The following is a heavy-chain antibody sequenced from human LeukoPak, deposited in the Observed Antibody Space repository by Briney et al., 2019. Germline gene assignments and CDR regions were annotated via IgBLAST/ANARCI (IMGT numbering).Heavy chain of an antibody. V-gene: IGHV4-39*07. CDR2: IYYSGNT. CDR1: GGSISSGDYY. CDR3: ARGWRDIVLVVAVSWFDP. J-gene: IGHJ5*02. D-gene: IGHD2-15*01. Sequence: PSQTLSLTCTVSGGSISSGDYYWSWIRQPPGKGLEWIGSIYYSGNTYYNPSLKSRVTISVDTSKNQFSLKLSSMTAADTAVYYCARGWRDIVLVVAVSWFDPWGQGTLVTVSS.